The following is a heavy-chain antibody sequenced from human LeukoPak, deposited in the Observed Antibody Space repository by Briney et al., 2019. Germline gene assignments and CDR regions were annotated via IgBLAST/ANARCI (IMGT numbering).Heavy chain of an antibody. Sequence: SETLSLTCTVSGGSISSYYWSWIRQPPGKGLEWVGYIYYSGTTKYNPSLKSRVSISVDTSKNQFSPKLSSVTAADTAVYYCARGVYIAAAQYAYWGQGTLVTVSS. J-gene: IGHJ4*02. CDR1: GGSISSYY. CDR2: IYYSGTT. D-gene: IGHD6-13*01. V-gene: IGHV4-59*01. CDR3: ARGVYIAAAQYAY.